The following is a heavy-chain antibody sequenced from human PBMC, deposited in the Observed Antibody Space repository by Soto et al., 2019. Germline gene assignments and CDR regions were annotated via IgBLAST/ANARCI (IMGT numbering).Heavy chain of an antibody. CDR1: GGSISSGGYY. D-gene: IGHD1-26*01. Sequence: QVQLQESGPGLVKPSQTLSLTCTVSGGSISSGGYYWSWIRQHPGKGLEWIGYIYYSGSTYYHPSLNTRVTVSVDTSKNQFSLRLSSVTAADTAVYYCAGDRAGVGARRGSYYYYGMDVWGRGTTVPVSS. V-gene: IGHV4-31*03. CDR2: IYYSGST. J-gene: IGHJ6*02. CDR3: AGDRAGVGARRGSYYYYGMDV.